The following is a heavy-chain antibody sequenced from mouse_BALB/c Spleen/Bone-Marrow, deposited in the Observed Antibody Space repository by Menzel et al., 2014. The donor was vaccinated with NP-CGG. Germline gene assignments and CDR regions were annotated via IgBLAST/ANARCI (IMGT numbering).Heavy chain of an antibody. CDR1: GYTFTSYW. D-gene: IGHD2-3*01. CDR3: ARYDGPAWFAY. Sequence: QVQLKESGAGLVKPGASVKLSCKASGYTFTSYWIHWVKQRPGQGLEWIGENNPSNGRTNYNEKFKSKATLTVDKSSTTAYMQLSSLTSEDSAVYYCARYDGPAWFAYWGQGTLVTVSA. V-gene: IGHV1S81*02. CDR2: NNPSNGRT. J-gene: IGHJ3*01.